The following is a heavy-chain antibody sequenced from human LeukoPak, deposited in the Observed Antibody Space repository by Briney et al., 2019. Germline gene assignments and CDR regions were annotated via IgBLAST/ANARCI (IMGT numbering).Heavy chain of an antibody. V-gene: IGHV1-2*02. CDR2: INPNSGGT. Sequence: ASVKVSCKASGYTFTGYYMHWVRQAPGQGLEWIGWINPNSGGTNYAQKFQGRVTMTRDTSISTAYMELSRLRSDDTAVYYCARYSSGWYLADYWGRGTLVTVSS. CDR3: ARYSSGWYLADY. CDR1: GYTFTGYY. J-gene: IGHJ4*02. D-gene: IGHD6-19*01.